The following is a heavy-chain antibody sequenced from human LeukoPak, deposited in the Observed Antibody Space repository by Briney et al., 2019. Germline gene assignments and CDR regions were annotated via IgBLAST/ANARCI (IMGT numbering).Heavy chain of an antibody. CDR2: LYSGGST. D-gene: IGHD3-16*01. CDR3: ARDLGLGVIDY. Sequence: GGSLRISCAASGITASSNKMNWVRQAPGKGLEWVSVLYSGGSTNYADSVKGRFTISRDNSKNTLYLQMNSLRAEDTAVYYCARDLGLGVIDYWGQGTLVIVSS. CDR1: GITASSNK. J-gene: IGHJ4*02. V-gene: IGHV3-66*01.